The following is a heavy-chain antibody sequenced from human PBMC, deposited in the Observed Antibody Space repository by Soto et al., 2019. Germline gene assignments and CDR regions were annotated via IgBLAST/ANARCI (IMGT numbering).Heavy chain of an antibody. V-gene: IGHV3-72*01. J-gene: IGHJ3*02. D-gene: IGHD5-12*01. CDR3: ARVAPWNIVARGVSVFDI. CDR1: GFTFSDHY. Sequence: PGGSLRLSCAASGFTFSDHYMDWVRQAPGKGLEWVGRTRNKANSYTTEYAASVKGRFTISRDDSKNSLYLQMNSLRTEDTAVNYCARVAPWNIVARGVSVFDIWGLGTRVTVSS. CDR2: TRNKANSYTT.